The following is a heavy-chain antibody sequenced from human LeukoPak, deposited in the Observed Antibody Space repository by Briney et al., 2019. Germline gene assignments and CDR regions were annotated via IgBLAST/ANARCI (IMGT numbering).Heavy chain of an antibody. CDR3: AKDAQRGFDYSNSLEF. J-gene: IGHJ4*02. CDR1: GFTFSHYG. V-gene: IGHV3-33*06. CDR2: IWNVGSNK. Sequence: PGRSLRLSCAASGFTFSHYGMHWVRHAPGRGLEWVAVIWNVGSNKYYADSVKGRFTISRDNSQNTVDLHMNSLRAEDTAVYYCAKDAQRGFDYSNSLEFWGQGTLVTVSS. D-gene: IGHD4-11*01.